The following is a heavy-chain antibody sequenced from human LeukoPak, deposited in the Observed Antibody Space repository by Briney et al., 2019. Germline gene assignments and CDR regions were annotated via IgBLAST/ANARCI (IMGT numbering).Heavy chain of an antibody. CDR3: ARENEGYGGPAYFDY. Sequence: SQTLSLTCAISGDSVSSNSAAWNWIRQSPSRGLEWLGRKYYRSKWYNDYAVSVRSQITINPDTSKNQFSLQLNSVTPEDTAVYYCARENEGYGGPAYFDYWGQGTLVTVSS. V-gene: IGHV6-1*01. J-gene: IGHJ4*02. D-gene: IGHD4-23*01. CDR2: KYYRSKWYN. CDR1: GDSVSSNSAA.